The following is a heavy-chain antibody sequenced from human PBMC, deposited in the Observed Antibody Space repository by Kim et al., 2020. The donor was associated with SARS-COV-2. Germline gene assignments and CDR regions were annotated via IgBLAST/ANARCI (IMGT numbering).Heavy chain of an antibody. J-gene: IGHJ4*02. CDR3: ASPQVWFGADFDY. D-gene: IGHD3-10*01. V-gene: IGHV4-39*01. Sequence: SNPSLKSRVTISVDTSKNQFSLKLSSVTAADTAVYYCASPQVWFGADFDYWGQGTLVTVSS.